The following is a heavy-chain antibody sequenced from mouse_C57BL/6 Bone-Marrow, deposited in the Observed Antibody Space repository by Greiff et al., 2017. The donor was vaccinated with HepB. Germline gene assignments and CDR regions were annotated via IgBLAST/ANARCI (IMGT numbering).Heavy chain of an antibody. CDR3: ARGTTVASFAY. Sequence: EVKLVESGGGLVKPGGSLKLSCAASGFTFSDYGMHWVRQAPEKGLEWVAYISSGSSTIYYADTVKGRFTISRDNAKNTLFLQMTSLRSEDTAMYYCARGTTVASFAYWGQGTLVTVSA. J-gene: IGHJ3*01. CDR1: GFTFSDYG. CDR2: ISSGSSTI. V-gene: IGHV5-17*01. D-gene: IGHD1-1*01.